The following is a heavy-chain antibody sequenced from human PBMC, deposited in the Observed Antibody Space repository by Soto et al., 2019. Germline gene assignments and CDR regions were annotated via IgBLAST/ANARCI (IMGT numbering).Heavy chain of an antibody. CDR2: TNNDGSAT. J-gene: IGHJ3*02. CDR3: ARETATISLGAFDI. CDR1: GFGFSSYW. V-gene: IGHV3-74*01. D-gene: IGHD5-12*01. Sequence: GGSLRLSCAASGFGFSSYWMHWVRQAPGKGLVWVSRTNNDGSATTYADSVRGRFTSFRDNAKNTLFLQMTSLGVEDTAVYYCARETATISLGAFDIWGEGTMVTVSS.